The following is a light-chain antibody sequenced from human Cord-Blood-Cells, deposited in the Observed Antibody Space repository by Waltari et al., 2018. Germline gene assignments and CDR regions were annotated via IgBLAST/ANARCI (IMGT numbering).Light chain of an antibody. CDR2: WAS. J-gene: IGKJ2*01. Sequence: DIVMTQSPDSLAVSLCERATINCKSRQSVLYSSNNKNYFAWYQQKPGQPPKLLIYWASTRESGVPDRFSGSGSGTDFTLTISSLQAEDVAVYYCQQYYSTPYTFGQGTKLEIK. V-gene: IGKV4-1*01. CDR3: QQYYSTPYT. CDR1: QSVLYSSNNKNY.